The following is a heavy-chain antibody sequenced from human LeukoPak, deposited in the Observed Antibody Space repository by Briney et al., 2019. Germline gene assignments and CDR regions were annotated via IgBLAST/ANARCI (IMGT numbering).Heavy chain of an antibody. D-gene: IGHD1-7*01. CDR3: ARSGGTAIGNYERATFDY. Sequence: SQTLSLTCDISGDSVSSNSAAWNWIRQSPSRGLEWLGRTFYRSKGYNEYEVSLKSRLTIHADTSKNHFSLQLNSVTPEDTAVYYCARSGGTAIGNYERATFDYWGQGTLVTVSS. CDR1: GDSVSSNSAA. CDR2: TFYRSKGYN. V-gene: IGHV6-1*01. J-gene: IGHJ4*02.